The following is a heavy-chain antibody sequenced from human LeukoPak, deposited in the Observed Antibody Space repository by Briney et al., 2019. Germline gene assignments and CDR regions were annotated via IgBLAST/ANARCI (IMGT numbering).Heavy chain of an antibody. CDR2: MTGSGHRI. D-gene: IGHD3-22*01. CDR3: AYLDSSGYYYGRLRY. J-gene: IGHJ4*02. Sequence: GGSLRLSCAASGFTFRDYYMSWIRQAPGKGPEWVAYMTGSGHRIYYADSVKGRFTISRDNTQNSLYLQMNSLRAEDTAVYFCAYLDSSGYYYGRLRYWGQGTPVTVSS. V-gene: IGHV3-11*01. CDR1: GFTFRDYY.